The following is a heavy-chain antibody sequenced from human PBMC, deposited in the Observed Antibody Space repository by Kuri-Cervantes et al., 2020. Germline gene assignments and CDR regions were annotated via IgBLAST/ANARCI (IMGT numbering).Heavy chain of an antibody. Sequence: GSLRLSCTVSGGSVSSGSYYWSWIRQPPGKGLEWIGYIYYSGSTNYNPSLKSRVTISVDTSKNQFSLKLSSVTAADTAVYYCARRSGMDVWGQGTTVTVSS. CDR1: GGSVSSGSYY. CDR2: IYYSGST. J-gene: IGHJ6*02. CDR3: ARRSGMDV. V-gene: IGHV4-61*01.